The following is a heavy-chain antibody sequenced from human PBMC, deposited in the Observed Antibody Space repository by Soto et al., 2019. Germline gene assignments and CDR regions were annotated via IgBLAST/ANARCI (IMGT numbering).Heavy chain of an antibody. CDR2: IYHSGST. V-gene: IGHV4-4*02. Sequence: QVQLQESGPGLVKPSGTLSLTCAGSGGSISSSNWWSWVRHPPGKGLGWIGEIYHSGSTNYNPSLKSRVTTSVDKSKNQCALKLSSVTAADTAVYSWARTPWDGYTGYYFDYWGQGTLVTVSS. CDR3: ARTPWDGYTGYYFDY. D-gene: IGHD5-18*01. J-gene: IGHJ4*02. CDR1: GGSISSSNW.